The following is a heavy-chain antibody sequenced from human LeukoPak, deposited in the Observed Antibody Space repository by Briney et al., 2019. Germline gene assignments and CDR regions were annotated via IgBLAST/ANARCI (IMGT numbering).Heavy chain of an antibody. Sequence: SVKVSCKASGGTFSSYAISWVRQAPGQGLEWMGGIIPIFGTANYAQKFQGRVTITADESTSTAYMELSSLRSEDTAVYYCARDRGDILTGSEYYFDYWGQGTLVTVSS. V-gene: IGHV1-69*13. CDR2: IIPIFGTA. CDR1: GGTFSSYA. J-gene: IGHJ4*02. D-gene: IGHD3-9*01. CDR3: ARDRGDILTGSEYYFDY.